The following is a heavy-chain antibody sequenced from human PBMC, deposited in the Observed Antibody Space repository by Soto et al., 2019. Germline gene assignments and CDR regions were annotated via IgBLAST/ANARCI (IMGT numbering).Heavy chain of an antibody. CDR2: IIPIFGTA. J-gene: IGHJ4*02. CDR1: GGTFSSYA. D-gene: IGHD2-8*01. V-gene: IGHV1-69*06. CDR3: ARVYVRRDGRAPFDY. Sequence: QVQLVQSGAEVKKPGSSVKVSCKASGGTFSSYAISWVRQAPGQGLEWMGGIIPIFGTANYAQKFQGRVTITADKSTSAAYMELSSLRSEDTAVYYCARVYVRRDGRAPFDYWGQGTLVTVSS.